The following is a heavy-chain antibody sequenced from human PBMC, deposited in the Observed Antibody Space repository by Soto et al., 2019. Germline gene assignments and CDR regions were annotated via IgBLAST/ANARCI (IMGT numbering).Heavy chain of an antibody. CDR3: AKDIGYDYGDSTYDTSGMYV. CDR2: ISWNSGSI. CDR1: GFTFDDYA. Sequence: GGSLRLSCAASGFTFDDYAMHWVRQAPGKGLEWVSGISWNSGSIGYADSVKGRFTISRDNAKNSLYLQMNSLRAEDTALYYCAKDIGYDYGDSTYDTSGMYVWGQQATLTVSS. V-gene: IGHV3-9*01. D-gene: IGHD4-17*01. J-gene: IGHJ6*02.